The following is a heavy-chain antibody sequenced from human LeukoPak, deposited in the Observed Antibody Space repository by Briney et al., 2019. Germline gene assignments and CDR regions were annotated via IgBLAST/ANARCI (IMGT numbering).Heavy chain of an antibody. J-gene: IGHJ4*02. Sequence: ASVNVSCKASGYTFTSYDISWVRQATGQGLEWMGCMNANSGNTGYAQKFQGRVTMTRNTSISTAYMELSSLRSEDTAVYYWARAPPYSSSPGIDYWGEGTLGTVSS. CDR2: MNANSGNT. D-gene: IGHD6-6*01. CDR3: ARAPPYSSSPGIDY. CDR1: GYTFTSYD. V-gene: IGHV1-8*01.